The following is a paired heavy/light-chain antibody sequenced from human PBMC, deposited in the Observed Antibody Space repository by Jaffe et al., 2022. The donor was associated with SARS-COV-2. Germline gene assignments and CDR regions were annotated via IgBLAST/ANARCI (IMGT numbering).Heavy chain of an antibody. Sequence: EVQLVESGGGLVKPGGSLRLSCAASGFTFSNAWMSWVRQAPGKGLEWVGRIKSKTDGGTTDYAAPVKGRFTISRDDSKNTLYLQMNSLKTEDTAVYYCTTEWDAGGVVVIRGGWNDAFDIWGQGTMVTVSS. D-gene: IGHD3-22*01. CDR1: GFTFSNAW. V-gene: IGHV3-15*01. CDR2: IKSKTDGGTT. CDR3: TTEWDAGGVVVIRGGWNDAFDI. J-gene: IGHJ3*02.
Light chain of an antibody. CDR1: QSVSSSY. Sequence: EIVLTQSPGTLSLSPGERATLSCRASQSVSSSYLAWYQQKPGQAPRLLIYGASSRATGIPDRFSGSGSGTDFTLTISRLEPEDFAVYYCQQYGSSLPYTFGQGTKLEIK. J-gene: IGKJ2*01. CDR3: QQYGSSLPYT. CDR2: GAS. V-gene: IGKV3-20*01.